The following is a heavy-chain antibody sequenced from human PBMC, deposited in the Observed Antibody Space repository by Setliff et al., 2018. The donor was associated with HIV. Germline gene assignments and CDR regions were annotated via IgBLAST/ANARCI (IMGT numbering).Heavy chain of an antibody. D-gene: IGHD6-13*01. Sequence: PGGSLRLSCAASGFTFSSYSMNWVRQAPGKGLEWVSYISSSSSTIYYVDSVKGRFTISRDNARYSLYLQMNSLRAEDTAVYYCARDQSSSWFGFMDVWGKGTTVTVSS. CDR3: ARDQSSSWFGFMDV. CDR2: ISSSSSTI. J-gene: IGHJ6*03. CDR1: GFTFSSYS. V-gene: IGHV3-48*01.